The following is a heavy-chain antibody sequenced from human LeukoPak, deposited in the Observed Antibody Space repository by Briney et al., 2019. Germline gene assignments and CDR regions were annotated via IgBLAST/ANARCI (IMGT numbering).Heavy chain of an antibody. CDR2: IRSKANSYAT. J-gene: IGHJ5*02. V-gene: IGHV3-73*01. D-gene: IGHD6-19*01. Sequence: GGSLRLSCAASGFTFSGSAMHWVRQASGKGLEWVGGIRSKANSYATAYAASVKGRFTISRDDSKNPAYLQMNSLKTEDTAVYYCTRQIAVAHDWFDPWGQGTLVTVSS. CDR1: GFTFSGSA. CDR3: TRQIAVAHDWFDP.